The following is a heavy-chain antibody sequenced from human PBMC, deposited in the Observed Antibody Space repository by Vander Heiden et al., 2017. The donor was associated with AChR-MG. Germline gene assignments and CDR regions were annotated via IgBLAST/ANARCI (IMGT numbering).Heavy chain of an antibody. V-gene: IGHV3-48*03. Sequence: EVHLVESGGGLVQPGGSLRLSCAASGFTFSTYEMNWVRQVPGKGLEWLSYISTSGATMYYADSVKGRFTISRDNAENSLYLQMRSLRAEDTAVYYCTRDERTDADRYFDYWGQGTLVTVSS. CDR2: ISTSGATM. CDR1: GFTFSTYE. CDR3: TRDERTDADRYFDY. J-gene: IGHJ4*02.